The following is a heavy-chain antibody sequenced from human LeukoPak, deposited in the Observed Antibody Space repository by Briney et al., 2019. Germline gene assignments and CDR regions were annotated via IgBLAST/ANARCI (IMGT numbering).Heavy chain of an antibody. CDR2: ISGSGGST. D-gene: IGHD4-23*01. J-gene: IGHJ6*03. Sequence: GGSLRLSCAASGFTFSSYAMSWVRQAPGKGLEWVSAISGSGGSTYYADSVKGRFTISRDDSKNTLYLQMNSLRAEDTAAYYCARALDYGGNARYYYYYYMDVWGKGTTVTVSS. V-gene: IGHV3-23*01. CDR1: GFTFSSYA. CDR3: ARALDYGGNARYYYYYYMDV.